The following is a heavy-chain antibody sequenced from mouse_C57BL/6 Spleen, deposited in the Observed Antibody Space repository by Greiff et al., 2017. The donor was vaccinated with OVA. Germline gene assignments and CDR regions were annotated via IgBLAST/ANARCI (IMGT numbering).Heavy chain of an antibody. CDR3: ARSPEGNPAWFAY. CDR2: IWSGGST. V-gene: IGHV2-2*01. Sequence: VMLVESGPGLVQPSQSLSITCTVSGFSLTSYGVHWVRQSPGKGLEWLGVIWSGGSTDYNAAFISRLSISKDNSKSQVFFKMNSLQADDTAIYDCARSPEGNPAWFAYWGQGTLVTVSA. J-gene: IGHJ3*01. CDR1: GFSLTSYG. D-gene: IGHD2-1*01.